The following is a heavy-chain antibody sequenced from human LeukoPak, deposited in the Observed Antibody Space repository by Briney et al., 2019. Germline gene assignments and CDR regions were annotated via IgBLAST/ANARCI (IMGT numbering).Heavy chain of an antibody. D-gene: IGHD6-13*01. J-gene: IGHJ4*02. CDR1: GFTFGSYG. V-gene: IGHV3-30*02. CDR3: AKDRSQLVPNYFDY. CDR2: IRYDGSNK. Sequence: GGSLRLSCAASGFTFGSYGMHWVRQAPGKGLEWVAFIRYDGSNKYYADSVKGRFTISRDNSKNTLYLQMNSLRAEDTAVYYCAKDRSQLVPNYFDYWGQGTLVTVPS.